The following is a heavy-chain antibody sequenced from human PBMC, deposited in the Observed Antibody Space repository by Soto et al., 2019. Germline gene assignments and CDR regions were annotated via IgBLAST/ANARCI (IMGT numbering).Heavy chain of an antibody. Sequence: SVKVSCKASGGTFSSYSISWVRQAPGQGLEWMGGIIPIFGTANYAQKFQGRVTITRDTSASTAYIELSSLRSEDTAVYYCARDIGYCSSTSCYSFDYWGQGTLVTVSS. J-gene: IGHJ4*02. V-gene: IGHV1-69*05. CDR1: GGTFSSYS. D-gene: IGHD2-2*02. CDR3: ARDIGYCSSTSCYSFDY. CDR2: IIPIFGTA.